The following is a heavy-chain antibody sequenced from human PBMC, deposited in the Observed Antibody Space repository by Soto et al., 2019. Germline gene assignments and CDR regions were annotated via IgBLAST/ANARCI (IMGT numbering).Heavy chain of an antibody. Sequence: PSETLSLTCTVSGASISGFYWSWIRKSAGKGLEWIGRIYATGTTDYNPSLKSRVMMSVDTSKKQFSLKLKSVTAADTAVYYCVRDGTKTLRDWFDPWGQGISVTVSS. CDR2: IYATGTT. J-gene: IGHJ5*02. V-gene: IGHV4-4*07. CDR3: VRDGTKTLRDWFDP. D-gene: IGHD1-1*01. CDR1: GASISGFY.